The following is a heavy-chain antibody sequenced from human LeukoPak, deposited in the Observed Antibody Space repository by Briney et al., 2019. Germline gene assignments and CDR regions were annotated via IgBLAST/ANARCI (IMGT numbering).Heavy chain of an antibody. J-gene: IGHJ4*02. V-gene: IGHV1-46*01. CDR3: ARDQEGFDY. CDR2: IYPRDGST. Sequence: ASVKVSCKASGYTFTSNYIHWVRQAPGQGLERMGMIYPRDGSTSYAQKFQGRVTVTRDTPTSTVHMELSGLRPEDTAVYYCARDQEGFDYWGQGTLVTVSS. CDR1: GYTFTSNY.